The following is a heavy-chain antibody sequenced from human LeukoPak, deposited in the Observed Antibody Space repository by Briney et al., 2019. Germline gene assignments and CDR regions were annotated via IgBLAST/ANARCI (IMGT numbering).Heavy chain of an antibody. CDR3: ARHGGTRVTLVEVYYFDY. J-gene: IGHJ4*02. V-gene: IGHV4-59*08. CDR2: FHNSGTS. Sequence: PSETLSLTCTVSDDSISDYYRGWIRQPPGKGLEWIGYFHNSGTSTYNPSLKSRVTISVDTSKNQFSLKLSSVTAADTAVYYCARHGGTRVTLVEVYYFDYWGQGTLVTVSS. D-gene: IGHD4-11*01. CDR1: DDSISDYY.